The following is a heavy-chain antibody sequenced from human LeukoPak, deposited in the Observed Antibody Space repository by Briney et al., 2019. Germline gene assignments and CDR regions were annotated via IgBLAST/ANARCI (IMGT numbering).Heavy chain of an antibody. CDR3: AKYLYSVSYYGMDV. D-gene: IGHD2-15*01. CDR2: ISGSGGST. V-gene: IGHV3-23*01. CDR1: GFTFSSNA. J-gene: IGHJ6*02. Sequence: GGSLRLSCSASGFTFSSNAMSWVRQAPGKCLEWVSAISGSGGSTYYADSVKGRFTISRDNSKNTLYLQMNSLRAEDTALYYCAKYLYSVSYYGMDVWGQGTTVTVSS.